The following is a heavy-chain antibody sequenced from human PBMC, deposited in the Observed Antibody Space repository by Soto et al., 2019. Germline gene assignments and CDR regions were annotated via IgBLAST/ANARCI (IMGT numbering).Heavy chain of an antibody. CDR3: AWFRRYCSGGSCSNGMDV. V-gene: IGHV2-70*01. CDR2: IDWDDDK. J-gene: IGHJ6*02. CDR1: GFSLSTSGMC. D-gene: IGHD2-15*01. Sequence: SGPTLVNPTQTLTLTCTFSGFSLSTSGMCVSWIRQPPGKALEWLALIDWDDDKYYSTSLKTRLTISKDTSKNQVVLTMTNMDPVDTATYYCAWFRRYCSGGSCSNGMDVWGQGTTVTVLL.